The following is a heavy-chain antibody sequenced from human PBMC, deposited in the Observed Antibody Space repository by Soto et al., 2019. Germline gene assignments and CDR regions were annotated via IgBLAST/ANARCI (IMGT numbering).Heavy chain of an antibody. Sequence: QVQLVESGGGVVQPGRSLRLSCAASGFTFSSYAMHWVRQAPGKGLEWVAVISYDGSNKYYADSVKGRFTISRDNSKNTLYLQMNSLRAEDTAVYYCARERSWDYGERDGRDVWGQGTTVTVSS. D-gene: IGHD4-17*01. CDR3: ARERSWDYGERDGRDV. CDR2: ISYDGSNK. CDR1: GFTFSSYA. J-gene: IGHJ6*02. V-gene: IGHV3-30-3*01.